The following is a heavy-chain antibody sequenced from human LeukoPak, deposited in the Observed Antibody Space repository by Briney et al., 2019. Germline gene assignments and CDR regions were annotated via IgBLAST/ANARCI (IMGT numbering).Heavy chain of an antibody. CDR1: GFTFSSYA. Sequence: PGRSLRLSCAASGFTFSSYAMHWVRQAPGKGLEWVAVISYDGSNYYADSVKGRFTTSRDNSRDTLYLEMNSLRAEDTALYYCAKDIAQQLDAGDAFDIWGQGTMVTVSS. CDR2: ISYDGSN. V-gene: IGHV3-30-3*01. CDR3: AKDIAQQLDAGDAFDI. J-gene: IGHJ3*02. D-gene: IGHD6-13*01.